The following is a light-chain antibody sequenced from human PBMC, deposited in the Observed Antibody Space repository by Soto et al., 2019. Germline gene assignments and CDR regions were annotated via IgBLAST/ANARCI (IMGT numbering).Light chain of an antibody. Sequence: EIVLTQSPATLSLSPGERATLSCRASQSVSSYLAWYQQKPGQAPRLLIYDASNRATGIPARFSGSGSGTYFTRTISSLEPEDFAVYYCQQRSNWLWTFGQGTKVEIK. CDR1: QSVSSY. V-gene: IGKV3-11*01. CDR2: DAS. CDR3: QQRSNWLWT. J-gene: IGKJ1*01.